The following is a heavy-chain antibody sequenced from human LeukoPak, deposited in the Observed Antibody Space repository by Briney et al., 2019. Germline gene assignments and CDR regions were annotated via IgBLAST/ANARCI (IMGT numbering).Heavy chain of an antibody. Sequence: PSETLSLTCAVYGGSFSGYYWSWIRQHPGKGLEWIGYIYYSGSTYYNPSLKSRVTISVDTSKNQFSLKLSSVTAADTAVYYCARGAAGSSWLHYWGQGTLVTVSS. D-gene: IGHD6-13*01. CDR3: ARGAAGSSWLHY. V-gene: IGHV4-31*11. J-gene: IGHJ4*02. CDR1: GGSFSGYY. CDR2: IYYSGST.